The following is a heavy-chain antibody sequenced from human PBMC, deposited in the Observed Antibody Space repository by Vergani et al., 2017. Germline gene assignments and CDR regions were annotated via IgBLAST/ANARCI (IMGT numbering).Heavy chain of an antibody. J-gene: IGHJ6*02. V-gene: IGHV3-21*06. CDR2: IGSSGPYI. CDR3: ARDGTSGGCPDNYGMDV. Sequence: VQLVESGGGLVKTGGSLRLSCAASGLTFSAFSMRWVRPAPGKGLEWVAFIGSSGPYINYADSVKGRFIISRDNTNNSLFLQLRSLRDEDAAVYYCARDGTSGGCPDNYGMDVWGQGTTVTVSS. D-gene: IGHD2-8*01. CDR1: GLTFSAFS.